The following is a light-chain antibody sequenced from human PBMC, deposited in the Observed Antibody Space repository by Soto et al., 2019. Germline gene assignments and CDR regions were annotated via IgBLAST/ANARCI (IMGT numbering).Light chain of an antibody. Sequence: QSVLTQPASVSGSPGQSITISCTGTSSDVGGYDYVSWYQLHPGKAPKLMIFEVSNRPSGVSYRFSGSKSGNTASLTISGLQVEDEADYSCSSYSISTAYLFGTGTRSPS. CDR3: SSYSISTAYL. CDR2: EVS. CDR1: SSDVGGYDY. J-gene: IGLJ1*01. V-gene: IGLV2-14*01.